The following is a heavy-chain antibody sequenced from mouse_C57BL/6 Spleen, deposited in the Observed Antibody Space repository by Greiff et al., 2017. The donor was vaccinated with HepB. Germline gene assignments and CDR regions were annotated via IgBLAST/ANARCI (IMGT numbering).Heavy chain of an antibody. J-gene: IGHJ2*01. V-gene: IGHV1-53*01. CDR2: INPSNGGT. D-gene: IGHD1-1*01. CDR1: GYTFTSYW. CDR3: ARSLITTVVANFDY. Sequence: VQLQQPGTELVKPGASVKLSCKASGYTFTSYWMHWVKQRPGQGLEWIGNINPSNGGTNYNEKFKSKATLTVDKSSSTAYMQLSSLTSEDSAVYFCARSLITTVVANFDYWGQGTTLTVSS.